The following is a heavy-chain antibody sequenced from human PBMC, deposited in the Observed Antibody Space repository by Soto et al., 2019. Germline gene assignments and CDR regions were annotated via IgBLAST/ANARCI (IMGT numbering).Heavy chain of an antibody. CDR2: IYNSGST. CDR1: GDSLDSFY. J-gene: IGHJ5*02. CDR3: ARGRWFDP. Sequence: PSETLSLTCTVSGDSLDSFYWSWIRQSPGKGLEWIGYIYNSGSTNYNPSLRSRVTISVDTSKTQISLNLRSVTAADTAVYYCARGRWFDPWGQGTPVTVSS. V-gene: IGHV4-59*01.